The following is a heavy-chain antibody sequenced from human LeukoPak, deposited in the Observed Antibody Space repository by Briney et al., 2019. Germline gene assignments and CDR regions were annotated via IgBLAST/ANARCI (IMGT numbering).Heavy chain of an antibody. Sequence: ASVKVSCKASGGTFSSYTINWVRQATGHGLEWMGWMNPKSAHTGHAQKFQDRVTMTRDTSISTAYMELSGLTSEDTAIYYCARGPSLHTKWVGGRWFDPWGQGTLVTVSS. CDR2: MNPKSAHT. J-gene: IGHJ5*02. V-gene: IGHV1-8*01. CDR3: ARGPSLHTKWVGGRWFDP. D-gene: IGHD6-19*01. CDR1: GGTFSSYT.